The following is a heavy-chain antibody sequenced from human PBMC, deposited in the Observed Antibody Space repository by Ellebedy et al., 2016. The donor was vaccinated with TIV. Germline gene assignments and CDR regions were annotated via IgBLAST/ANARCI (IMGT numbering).Heavy chain of an antibody. CDR3: AGELAIWFGESKGFRVPSAFDI. CDR2: ISSTTGHI. V-gene: IGHV3-21*01. CDR1: GFTFSSYG. J-gene: IGHJ3*02. D-gene: IGHD3-10*01. Sequence: GESLKISCAASGFTFSSYGMNWVRQAPGKGLEWVSSISSTTGHIFYAESLKGRFTNSRDNAKNSLYLHMTSLRAEDTAVYYWAGELAIWFGESKGFRVPSAFDIWGQGTKVIVSS.